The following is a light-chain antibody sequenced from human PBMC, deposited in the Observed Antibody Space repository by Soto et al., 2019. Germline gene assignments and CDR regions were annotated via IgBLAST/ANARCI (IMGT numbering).Light chain of an antibody. J-gene: IGLJ7*01. CDR3: SSYSTTGSPHVL. Sequence: QSALTQPASVSGSPGQSITISCTGTPSDVGRYNYVSWYQQFPGKVPKLLIYEVTYRPSGVSARFSGSKSGSTASLTISGLQAEDEGDYYCSSYSTTGSPHVLFGGGTQPTVL. CDR1: PSDVGRYNY. CDR2: EVT. V-gene: IGLV2-14*01.